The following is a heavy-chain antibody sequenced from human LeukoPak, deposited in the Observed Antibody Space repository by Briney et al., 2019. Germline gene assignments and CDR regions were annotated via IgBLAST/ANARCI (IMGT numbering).Heavy chain of an antibody. D-gene: IGHD1-26*01. CDR2: ISAYSGNT. J-gene: IGHJ4*02. CDR1: GYTFTSYG. V-gene: IGHV1-18*01. CDR3: ARDRVGTEVDY. Sequence: ASVKVSSKASGYTFTSYGISWVRQAPGQGLEWMGWISAYSGNTNYAQKLQGRVTMTTDTSTSTAYMELRSLRSDDTAVYYCARDRVGTEVDYWGQGTLVTVSS.